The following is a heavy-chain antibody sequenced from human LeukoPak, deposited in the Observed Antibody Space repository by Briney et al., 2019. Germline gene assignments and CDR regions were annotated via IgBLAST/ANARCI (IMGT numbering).Heavy chain of an antibody. V-gene: IGHV3-23*01. CDR1: GFTLSSYA. CDR3: AKDGGGSLEWLPPMDV. D-gene: IGHD3-3*01. CDR2: ISGIDGST. J-gene: IGHJ6*02. Sequence: GGSLRLSCAASGFTLSSYAMSWVRQAPGNGLEWVSIISGIDGSTYYGDSVKGRFTISRDNSKNTLYLQMNSLRAEDTAVYYCAKDGGGSLEWLPPMDVWGQGTMVTVS.